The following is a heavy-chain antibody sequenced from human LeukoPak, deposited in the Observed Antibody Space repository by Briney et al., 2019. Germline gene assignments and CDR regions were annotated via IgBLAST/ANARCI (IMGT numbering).Heavy chain of an antibody. J-gene: IGHJ4*02. CDR3: ASSTSGSYYRGGYYFDY. Sequence: PSETLSLTCTVSGDSISSSSYYWGWLPRPPGRGLEWVGSFYYSGSTYYNPSLKSRVTLFVDTSKNQFSLKLSSVTAADTAVYYCASSTSGSYYRGGYYFDYWGQGTLVTVSS. V-gene: IGHV4-39*01. CDR1: GDSISSSSYY. D-gene: IGHD1-26*01. CDR2: FYYSGST.